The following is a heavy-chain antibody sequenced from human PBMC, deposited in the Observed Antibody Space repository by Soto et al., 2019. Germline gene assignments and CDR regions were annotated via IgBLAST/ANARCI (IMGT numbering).Heavy chain of an antibody. J-gene: IGHJ6*01. D-gene: IGHD3-10*01. V-gene: IGHV3-15*07. CDR3: TTGLWFGELFLPYYYGMDV. Sequence: AGGSLRLSCAASGFTFSNAWMNWVRQAPGKGLEWVGRIKSKTDGGTTDYAAPVKGRFTISRDDSKNTLYLQMNSLKTEDTAVYYCTTGLWFGELFLPYYYGMDVWGQGTTVTVSS. CDR1: GFTFSNAW. CDR2: IKSKTDGGTT.